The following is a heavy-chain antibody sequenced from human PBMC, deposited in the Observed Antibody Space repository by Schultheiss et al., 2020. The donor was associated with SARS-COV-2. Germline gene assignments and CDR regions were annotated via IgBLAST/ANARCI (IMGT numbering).Heavy chain of an antibody. V-gene: IGHV1-69*04. CDR2: IIPILGIA. CDR1: GYTFTSYG. Sequence: SVKVSCKASGYTFTSYGISWVRQAPGQGLEWMGRIIPILGIANYAQKFQGRVTITADKSTSTAYMELSSLRSEDTAVYYCASGKRLADPDYWGQGTLVTVSS. J-gene: IGHJ4*02. CDR3: ASGKRLADPDY. D-gene: IGHD6-6*01.